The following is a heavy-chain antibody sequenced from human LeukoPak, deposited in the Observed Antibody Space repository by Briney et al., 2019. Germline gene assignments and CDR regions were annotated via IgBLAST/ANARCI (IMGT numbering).Heavy chain of an antibody. J-gene: IGHJ5*02. V-gene: IGHV4-59*01. CDR2: IYYSGST. Sequence: SETLSLTCTVSGGSISSYYWSWIRQPPGKGLEWIGYIYYSGSTNYNPSLKSRVTISVDTSKNQFSLKLSSVTAADTAVYYCARGGIAAAGRFNPWGQGTLVTVSS. CDR3: ARGGIAAAGRFNP. CDR1: GGSISSYY. D-gene: IGHD6-13*01.